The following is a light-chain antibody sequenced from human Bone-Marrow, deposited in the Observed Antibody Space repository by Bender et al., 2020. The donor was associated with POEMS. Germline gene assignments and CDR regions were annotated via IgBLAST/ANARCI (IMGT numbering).Light chain of an antibody. CDR1: SSDIGSFDL. J-gene: IGLJ3*02. CDR2: EDI. Sequence: QSVLTQPASVSGSPGQSITIPCTGTSSDIGSFDLFSLYRQDPGKAPQFITYEDIRRPSGLSNRFSASKSGNTASLTISGLQADDEADYYCCSYTTSSTWVFGGGTNLTVL. V-gene: IGLV2-14*02. CDR3: CSYTTSSTWV.